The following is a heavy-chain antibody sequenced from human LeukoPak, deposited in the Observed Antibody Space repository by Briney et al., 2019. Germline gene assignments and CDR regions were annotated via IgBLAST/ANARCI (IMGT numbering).Heavy chain of an antibody. V-gene: IGHV3-23*01. Sequence: GGSLRLSCAASGFTFSSYGMSWVRQAPGKGLEWVSAISGSGGSTYYADSVKGRFTISRDNSKNTLYLQMNSLRAEDTAVYYCAKDETVGWELRPDWFDPWGQGTLVTVSS. CDR3: AKDETVGWELRPDWFDP. J-gene: IGHJ5*02. CDR1: GFTFSSYG. D-gene: IGHD1-26*01. CDR2: ISGSGGST.